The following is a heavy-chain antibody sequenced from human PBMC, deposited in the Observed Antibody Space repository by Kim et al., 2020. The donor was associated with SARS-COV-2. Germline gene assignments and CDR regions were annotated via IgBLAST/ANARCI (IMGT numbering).Heavy chain of an antibody. D-gene: IGHD3-16*01. J-gene: IGHJ4*02. CDR1: GFTFSSYT. V-gene: IGHV3-21*01. Sequence: GGSLRLSCVASGFTFSSYTMHWVRQAPGKGLDWVSSISGRGSYLYFTGSVKGRFTISRDNAKNSLYLQMTGLRVEDTAVYYCARWRGDARGYVDDWGQGT. CDR3: ARWRGDARGYVDD. CDR2: ISGRGSYL.